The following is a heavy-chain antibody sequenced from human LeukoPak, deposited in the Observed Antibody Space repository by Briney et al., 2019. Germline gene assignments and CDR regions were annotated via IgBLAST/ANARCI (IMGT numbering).Heavy chain of an antibody. Sequence: ASVKVSCKASGFHFTSFYISWVRRAPGQGLEWMGWISPYNGNTYYEETLQGRITMTTDTSTSTAYMELRSLTSDDTAVYYCARIPHFGESYFDFWGQGTLVTVSS. CDR3: ARIPHFGESYFDF. CDR1: GFHFTSFY. D-gene: IGHD3-10*01. V-gene: IGHV1-18*01. CDR2: ISPYNGNT. J-gene: IGHJ4*02.